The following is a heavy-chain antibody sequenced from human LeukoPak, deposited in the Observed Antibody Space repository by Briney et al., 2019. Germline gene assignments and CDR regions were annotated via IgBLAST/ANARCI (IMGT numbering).Heavy chain of an antibody. CDR2: MNTNSGNT. CDR3: VKSIAAYYPYFDY. V-gene: IGHV1-8*02. Sequence: GASVKVSCKASGGTFSSYAINWVRQATGQGLEWLGWMNTNSGNTGYAQKFQGRVTMTTDTSTSTAYMELRSLRSDDTAVYYCVKSIAAYYPYFDYWGQGTLVTVSS. D-gene: IGHD6-6*01. CDR1: GGTFSSYA. J-gene: IGHJ4*02.